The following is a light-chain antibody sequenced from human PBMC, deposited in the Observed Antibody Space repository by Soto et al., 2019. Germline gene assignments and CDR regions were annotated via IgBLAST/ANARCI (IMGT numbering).Light chain of an antibody. CDR1: QSVLYSSNNKNY. V-gene: IGKV4-1*01. CDR2: WAS. CDR3: QQYYDTPLT. J-gene: IGKJ1*01. Sequence: DVVMTQSPDSLAVSLGESATINCKSSQSVLYSSNNKNYLAWYQQKPGQPPKLLIYWASTRESGVPDRFSGSGSGTDFTLTISSLQAEDVAVYYCQQYYDTPLTFXRGTKVDIK.